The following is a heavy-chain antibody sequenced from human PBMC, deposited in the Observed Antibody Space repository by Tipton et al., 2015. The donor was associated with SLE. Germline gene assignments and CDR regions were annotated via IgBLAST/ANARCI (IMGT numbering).Heavy chain of an antibody. CDR3: ARGGGGAFDM. CDR1: GGSISTYS. V-gene: IGHV4-59*01. J-gene: IGHJ3*02. CDR2: IYYSGST. D-gene: IGHD3-16*01. Sequence: TLSLTCTVSGGSISTYSWSWIRQPPGKGLEWIGYIYYSGSTNYNRSLKSRVTISVDTSKNQFSLKLSSVTAADTAVYYCARGGGGAFDMWGQGTMVTVSS.